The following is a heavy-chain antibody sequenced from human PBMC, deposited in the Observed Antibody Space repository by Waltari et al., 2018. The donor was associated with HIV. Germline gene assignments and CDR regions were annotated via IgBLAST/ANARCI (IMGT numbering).Heavy chain of an antibody. CDR2: INLHRGYS. CDR3: ARNSSATGIRGFYYCLDV. V-gene: IGHV1-8*01. J-gene: IGHJ6*01. Sequence: QVFLVQSGPEVKRPGGSVNISCRASGYNFIHHDINRVRQAPGQGFEWMGCINLHRGYSLFSYNFEGSVVGTTDMSGGRGDLELTSLHSGDTDTYFCARNSSATGIRGFYYCLDVRGQENTVTCSS. CDR1: GYNFIHHD. D-gene: IGHD3-22*01.